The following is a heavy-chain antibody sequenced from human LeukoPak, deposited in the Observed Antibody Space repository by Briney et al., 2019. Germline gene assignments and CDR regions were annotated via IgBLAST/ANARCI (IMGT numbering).Heavy chain of an antibody. CDR1: GGTFSSYA. CDR2: IIPIFGTA. D-gene: IGHD5-24*01. J-gene: IGHJ4*02. CDR3: ARGARWLQSHFDY. V-gene: IGHV1-69*05. Sequence: SVKVSCKASGGTFSSYAISWVRQAPGQGLEWMGGIIPIFGTANYAQKFQGRVTITTDESTSTAYMELSSLRSEDTAAYYCARGARWLQSHFDYWGQGTLVTVSS.